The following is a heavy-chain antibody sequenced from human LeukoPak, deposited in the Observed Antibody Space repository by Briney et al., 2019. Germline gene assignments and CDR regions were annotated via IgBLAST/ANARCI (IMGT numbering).Heavy chain of an antibody. CDR2: ISSSSSYI. CDR3: ARDGRGGYSSSWYGVDY. CDR1: GFTFSSYS. V-gene: IGHV3-21*01. D-gene: IGHD6-13*01. Sequence: PGGSLRLSCAASGFTFSSYSMNWVRQAPGKGLEWVSSISSSSSYIYYADSVKGRFTISRDNAKSSLYLQMNSLRAEDTAVYYCARDGRGGYSSSWYGVDYWGQGTLVTVSS. J-gene: IGHJ4*02.